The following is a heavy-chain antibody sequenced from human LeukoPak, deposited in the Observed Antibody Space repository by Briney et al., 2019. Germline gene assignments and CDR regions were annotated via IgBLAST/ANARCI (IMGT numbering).Heavy chain of an antibody. CDR3: ARASAMAPYNYYYMDV. J-gene: IGHJ6*03. CDR1: GFTFSSYS. CDR2: ISSSSSYI. D-gene: IGHD5-18*01. V-gene: IGHV3-21*01. Sequence: GSLRLSCAASGFTFSSYSMNWVRQAPGKGLEWVSSISSSSSYIYYADSVKGRFTISRDNAKNSLYLQMNSLRAEDTAVYYCARASAMAPYNYYYMDVWGKGTTVTVSS.